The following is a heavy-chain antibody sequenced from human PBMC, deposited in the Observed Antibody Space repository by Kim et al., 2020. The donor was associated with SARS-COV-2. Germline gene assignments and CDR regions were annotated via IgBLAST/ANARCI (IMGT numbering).Heavy chain of an antibody. Sequence: GGSLRLSCAASGFTFGDYYMSWIRQAPGKGLEWVSYISSSSSYTNYADSVKGRFTISRDNAKNSLYLQMNSLRAEDTAVYYCARVGYDYVWGSYRDYYYYYGMDVWGQGTTVTFSS. CDR1: GFTFGDYY. CDR2: ISSSSSYT. V-gene: IGHV3-11*05. J-gene: IGHJ6*02. D-gene: IGHD3-16*02. CDR3: ARVGYDYVWGSYRDYYYYYGMDV.